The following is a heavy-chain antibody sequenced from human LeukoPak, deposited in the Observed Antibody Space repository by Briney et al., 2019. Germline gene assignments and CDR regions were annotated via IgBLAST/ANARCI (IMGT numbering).Heavy chain of an antibody. CDR1: GFTFSNNW. Sequence: GGSLTLSCAASGFTFSNNWKYWVRQGPAQGQGLVSLIDGDGTTANYAESVKGRFTNSTDNANNTLYLQINSLSAEDTAVYYCYVHHYYYYMDVWGKGTTVTVSS. CDR2: IDGDGTTA. D-gene: IGHD3-16*01. V-gene: IGHV3-74*01. CDR3: YVHHYYYYMDV. J-gene: IGHJ6*03.